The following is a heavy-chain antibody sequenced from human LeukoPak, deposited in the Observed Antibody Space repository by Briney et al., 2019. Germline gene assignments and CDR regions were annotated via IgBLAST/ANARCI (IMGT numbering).Heavy chain of an antibody. Sequence: SETLSLTCTVSGGSISGYYWSXXXQPAGKGLXWIXRIYAXGSTDYNPSLKSRVTMXVDGSKNQVSLRLNSVTAADTAVYYCARTGSGWDTAPRFDYWDQGTLVTVSS. CDR1: GGSISGYY. V-gene: IGHV4-4*07. CDR2: IYAXGST. CDR3: ARTGSGWDTAPRFDY. J-gene: IGHJ4*02. D-gene: IGHD6-19*01.